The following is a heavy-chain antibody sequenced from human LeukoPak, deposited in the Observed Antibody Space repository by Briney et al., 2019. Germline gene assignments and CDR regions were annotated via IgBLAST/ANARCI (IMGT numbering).Heavy chain of an antibody. CDR1: GGSISSYY. V-gene: IGHV4-59*01. CDR3: ARGPNTAMVTGGWLDP. D-gene: IGHD5-18*01. J-gene: IGHJ5*02. CDR2: IYYSGST. Sequence: SETLSLTCTVSGGSISSYYWSWIRQPPGKGLEWIGYIYYSGSTNYNPSLKSRVTISVDTSKNQFSLKLSSVTAADTAVYYCARGPNTAMVTGGWLDPWGQGTLVTVSS.